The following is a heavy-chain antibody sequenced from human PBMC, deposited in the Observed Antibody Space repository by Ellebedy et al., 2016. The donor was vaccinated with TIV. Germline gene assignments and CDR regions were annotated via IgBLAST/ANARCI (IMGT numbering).Heavy chain of an antibody. Sequence: SETLSLTCTVSGGSISSYYWSWIRQPPGKGLEWIGYIYYSGSTNYNPSLKSRVTISVDTSKNQSSLKLSSVTAADTAVYYCARPDMLLGAFDIWGQGTMVTVSS. CDR1: GGSISSYY. D-gene: IGHD3-16*01. CDR3: ARPDMLLGAFDI. V-gene: IGHV4-59*08. CDR2: IYYSGST. J-gene: IGHJ3*02.